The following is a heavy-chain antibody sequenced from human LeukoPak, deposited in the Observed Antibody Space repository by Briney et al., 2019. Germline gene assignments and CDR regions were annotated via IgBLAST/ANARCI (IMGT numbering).Heavy chain of an antibody. CDR3: AKVHYDSSGYYLYYFDY. D-gene: IGHD3-22*01. Sequence: PGGSLRLSCAAPGFTFSSYAMSWVRQAPGKGLEWVSAISGSGGSTYYADSVKGRFTISRDNSKNTLYLQMNSLRAEDTAVYYCAKVHYDSSGYYLYYFDYWGQGTLVTVSS. CDR2: ISGSGGST. CDR1: GFTFSSYA. J-gene: IGHJ4*02. V-gene: IGHV3-23*01.